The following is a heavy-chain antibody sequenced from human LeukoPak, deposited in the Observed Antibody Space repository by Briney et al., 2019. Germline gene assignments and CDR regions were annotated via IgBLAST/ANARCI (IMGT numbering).Heavy chain of an antibody. J-gene: IGHJ6*02. CDR3: ARDRVVYASTYYYYGMDV. D-gene: IGHD2-8*02. Sequence: ASVKVSCKACGYTFTGYYMHWVRQAPGQGLEWMGWINPNSGGTNYAQKFQGRVTMTRDTSISTAYMELSRLRSDDTAVYYCARDRVVYASTYYYYGMDVWGQGTTVTVSS. V-gene: IGHV1-2*02. CDR2: INPNSGGT. CDR1: GYTFTGYY.